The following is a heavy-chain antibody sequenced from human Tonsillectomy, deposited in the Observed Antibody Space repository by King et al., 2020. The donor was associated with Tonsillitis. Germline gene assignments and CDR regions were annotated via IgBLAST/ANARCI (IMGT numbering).Heavy chain of an antibody. CDR1: GFTFDDYA. Sequence: QLVQSGGGLVQPGRSLRLSCAASGFTFDDYAMHWVRQAPGKGLEWVSGISWNSGSIGYADSVKGRFTISRDNAKNSLYLQMNSLRAEDTALYYCAKDRKEDYYYYGVDVWGQGTTVTVSS. J-gene: IGHJ6*02. CDR3: AKDRKEDYYYYGVDV. CDR2: ISWNSGSI. V-gene: IGHV3-9*01.